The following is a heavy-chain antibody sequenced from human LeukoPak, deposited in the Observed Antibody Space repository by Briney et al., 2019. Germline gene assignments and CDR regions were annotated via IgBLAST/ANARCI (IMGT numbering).Heavy chain of an antibody. Sequence: SETLSLTCAVYGGSFSGYYWGWIRQPPGKGLEWIGEINNSGSTNYNPSLKSRVTISVDTSKNQFSLKLSSVTAADTAVYYCASSRYYDILTNYWVYYFDNCGQGALVTVSS. D-gene: IGHD3-9*01. CDR3: ASSRYYDILTNYWVYYFDN. CDR2: INNSGST. J-gene: IGHJ4*02. CDR1: GGSFSGYY. V-gene: IGHV4-34*01.